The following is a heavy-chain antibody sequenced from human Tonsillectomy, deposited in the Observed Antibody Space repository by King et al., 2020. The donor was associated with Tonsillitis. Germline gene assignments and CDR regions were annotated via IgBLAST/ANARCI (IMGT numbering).Heavy chain of an antibody. CDR1: GFTFSDYY. Sequence: VQLVESGGGLVKPGGSLRLSCAASGFTFSDYYMSWIRQAPGKGLEWVSYISSSTSTIYYADSVKGRLTISRDNAKNSLYLQMNSLRAEDTAVYYCARVKCNGGSCYDTLFDFCGLGTLVTVSS. J-gene: IGHJ4*02. CDR2: ISSSTSTI. V-gene: IGHV3-11*01. CDR3: ARVKCNGGSCYDTLFDF. D-gene: IGHD2-15*01.